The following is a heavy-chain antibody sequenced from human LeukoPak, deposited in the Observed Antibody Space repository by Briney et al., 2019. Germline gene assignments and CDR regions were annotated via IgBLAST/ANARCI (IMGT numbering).Heavy chain of an antibody. V-gene: IGHV4-61*09. CDR3: ARGHPRSYYFDY. D-gene: IGHD6-19*01. CDR1: GGSISSGSYY. CDR2: IYTSGNT. J-gene: IGHJ4*02. Sequence: SETLSLTCTVSGGSISSGSYYWSWIRQPAGKGLEWIGHIYTSGNTNYSPSLKSRVTISLDTSKNQFSLKLSSVTAADTAVYYCARGHPRSYYFDYWGQGTLVTVSS.